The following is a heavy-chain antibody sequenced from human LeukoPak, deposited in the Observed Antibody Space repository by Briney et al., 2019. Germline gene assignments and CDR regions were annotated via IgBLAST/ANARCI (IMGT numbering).Heavy chain of an antibody. D-gene: IGHD3-10*01. CDR3: ARDLRWLGELHSAFDI. CDR1: GFTFSSYA. J-gene: IGHJ3*02. CDR2: ISSSSSTI. Sequence: GGSLRLSCAASGFTFSSYAMSWVRQAPGKGLEWVSYISSSSSTIYYADSVKGRFTISRDNAKNSLYLQMNSLRAEDTAVYYCARDLRWLGELHSAFDIWGQGTMVTVSS. V-gene: IGHV3-48*04.